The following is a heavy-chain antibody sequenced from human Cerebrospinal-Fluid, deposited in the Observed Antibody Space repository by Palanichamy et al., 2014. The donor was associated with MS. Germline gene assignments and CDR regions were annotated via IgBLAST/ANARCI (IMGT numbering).Heavy chain of an antibody. D-gene: IGHD4-11*01. J-gene: IGHJ6*02. CDR3: AKGASDSNYAGGMDV. V-gene: IGHV1-2*04. Sequence: QVHLVQSGAEAKKPGASVKVSCRASGYTFCGYYMHWVRQAPGQGLEWMGWINPNSGGTNYAQNFQGWVTMTRDTSSATAYLELRRLKSDDTALYYCAKGASDSNYAGGMDVWGQGTMVTVSS. CDR2: INPNSGGT. CDR1: GYTFCGYY.